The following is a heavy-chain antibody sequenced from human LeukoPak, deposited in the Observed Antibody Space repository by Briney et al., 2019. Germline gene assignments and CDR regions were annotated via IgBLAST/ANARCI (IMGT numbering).Heavy chain of an antibody. CDR3: AKLSSSWSEVDY. J-gene: IGHJ4*02. CDR2: IYTSGST. V-gene: IGHV4-61*02. D-gene: IGHD6-13*01. CDR1: GGSISSGSYY. Sequence: KTSETLSLTCTVSGGSISSGSYYWSWIRQPAGKGLEWIGRIYTSGSTNYNPSLKSRVTISVDTSKNQFSLKLSSVTAADTAVYYCAKLSSSWSEVDYWGQGTVVTVSS.